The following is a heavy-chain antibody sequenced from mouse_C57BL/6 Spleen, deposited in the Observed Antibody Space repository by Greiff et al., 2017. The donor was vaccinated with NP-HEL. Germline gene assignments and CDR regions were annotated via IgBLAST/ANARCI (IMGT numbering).Heavy chain of an antibody. CDR3: TRDNGYDVPLFDY. Sequence: DVKLQESGEGLVKPGGSLKLSCAASGFTFSSYAMSWVRQTPEKRLEWVAYISSGGDYIYYADTVKGRFTISRDNARNTLYLQMSSLKSEDTAMYYCTRDNGYDVPLFDYWGQGTTLTVSS. V-gene: IGHV5-9-1*02. CDR2: ISSGGDYI. D-gene: IGHD2-2*01. J-gene: IGHJ2*01. CDR1: GFTFSSYA.